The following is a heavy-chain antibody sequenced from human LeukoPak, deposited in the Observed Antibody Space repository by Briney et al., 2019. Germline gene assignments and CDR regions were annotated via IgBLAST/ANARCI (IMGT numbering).Heavy chain of an antibody. CDR3: ARGTTHDAFDI. Sequence: GGSLRLSCAASGFTFSSYAMHWVRQAPGKGLEWVAVISYDGSNKYYADSVKGRFTISRDNPKNTLYLQMNSLRAEDTAVYYCARGTTHDAFDIWGQGTMVTVSS. CDR1: GFTFSSYA. J-gene: IGHJ3*02. CDR2: ISYDGSNK. V-gene: IGHV3-30*04. D-gene: IGHD1-7*01.